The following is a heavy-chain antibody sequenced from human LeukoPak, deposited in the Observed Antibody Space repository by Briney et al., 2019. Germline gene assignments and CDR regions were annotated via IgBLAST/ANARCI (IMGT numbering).Heavy chain of an antibody. Sequence: SETLSLTCTVSDGSIGIYYWSWIRQPPGKGLEWIGYIYNSGSTIYNPSLKSRVTISADTSKNQFSLKLSSVTAADTAVYYCVRDRELTYWGQGTLVTVSS. CDR1: DGSIGIYY. J-gene: IGHJ4*02. D-gene: IGHD5-24*01. CDR2: IYNSGST. CDR3: VRDRELTY. V-gene: IGHV4-59*01.